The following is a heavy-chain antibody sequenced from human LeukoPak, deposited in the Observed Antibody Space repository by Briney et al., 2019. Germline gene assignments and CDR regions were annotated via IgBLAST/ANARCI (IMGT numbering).Heavy chain of an antibody. CDR3: ARGTSGLVTTNDY. D-gene: IGHD3/OR15-3a*01. J-gene: IGHJ4*02. Sequence: ASVKVSCKASGYTFTNYAMNWVRQAPGQGLEWMGWNNTNTGNPSYAQGFTGRFVFSLDTSVSTAYLHIISLKAEDTAVYYCARGTSGLVTTNDYWGQGTLVTVSS. V-gene: IGHV7-4-1*02. CDR1: GYTFTNYA. CDR2: NNTNTGNP.